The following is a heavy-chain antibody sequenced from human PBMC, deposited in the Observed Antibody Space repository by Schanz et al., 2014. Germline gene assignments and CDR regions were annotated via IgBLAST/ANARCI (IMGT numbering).Heavy chain of an antibody. D-gene: IGHD5-18*01. V-gene: IGHV3-74*01. CDR1: GFTFSTYW. CDR3: AKYGGGYSYGFVEY. J-gene: IGHJ4*02. Sequence: AGGSLRLSCAASGFTFSTYWMHWVRQAPGKGLVWVSHINSDGTTTTYADSVKGRFTISRDNAKNSLYLQMKSLRAEDTAVYYCAKYGGGYSYGFVEYWGQGILVTVSS. CDR2: INSDGTTT.